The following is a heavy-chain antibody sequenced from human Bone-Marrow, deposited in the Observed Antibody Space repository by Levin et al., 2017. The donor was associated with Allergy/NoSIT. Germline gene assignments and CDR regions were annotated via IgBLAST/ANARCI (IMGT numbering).Heavy chain of an antibody. CDR3: ARGALWGGSSPLYYWGYGMDV. V-gene: IGHV1-69*06. Sequence: SVKVSCKASGGTFSSYAISWVRQAPGQGLEWMGGIIPIFGTANYAQKFQGRVTITADKSTSTAYMELSSLRSEDTAVYYCARGALWGGSSPLYYWGYGMDVWGQGTTVTVSS. CDR1: GGTFSSYA. CDR2: IIPIFGTA. J-gene: IGHJ6*02. D-gene: IGHD1-26*01.